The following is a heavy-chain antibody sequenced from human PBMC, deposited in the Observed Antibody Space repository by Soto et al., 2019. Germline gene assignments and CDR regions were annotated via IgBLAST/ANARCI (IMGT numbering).Heavy chain of an antibody. V-gene: IGHV3-30*03. CDR1: GFTINRSD. D-gene: IGHD3-3*01. CDR2: MSFDGNHQ. J-gene: IGHJ6*02. CDR3: ASCERFPRVGVDYYALDV. Sequence: QVHLVESGGGVVQPGGSLRLSCAASGFTINRSDMYWVRQAPGKGLEWVAVMSFDGNHQHYADSVKGRFTISRDNSKNTLSLEMNSLRRDDTAVYYCASCERFPRVGVDYYALDVWGQGTTVIVSS.